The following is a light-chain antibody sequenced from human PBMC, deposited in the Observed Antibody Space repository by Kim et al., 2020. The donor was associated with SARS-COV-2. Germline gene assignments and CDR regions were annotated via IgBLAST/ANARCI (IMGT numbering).Light chain of an antibody. CDR3: NSRDSSGNHLV. J-gene: IGLJ1*01. Sequence: ALGQTVRITCQGDSLRSYFASWYQQKPGQAPVLVIYGKNNRPSGIPDRFSGSSSGNTASLTITGAQAEDGADYYCNSRDSSGNHLVFGTGTKVTVL. V-gene: IGLV3-19*01. CDR1: SLRSYF. CDR2: GKN.